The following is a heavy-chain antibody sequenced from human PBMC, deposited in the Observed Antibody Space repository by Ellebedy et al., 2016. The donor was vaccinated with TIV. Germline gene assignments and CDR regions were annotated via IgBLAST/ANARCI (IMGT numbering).Heavy chain of an antibody. CDR1: GFSFSDYY. V-gene: IGHV3-11*04. CDR3: ARDQYYDSSGESDFRRYYYGLDV. D-gene: IGHD3-22*01. CDR2: ISKSGITI. J-gene: IGHJ6*02. Sequence: GGSLRLSCAASGFSFSDYYMAWIRQAPGKGLEWISFISKSGITIYYADSVKGRFTISRDNAKKSLFLQMNSLRAEDTGIYYCARDQYYDSSGESDFRRYYYGLDVWGQGTTVTVSS.